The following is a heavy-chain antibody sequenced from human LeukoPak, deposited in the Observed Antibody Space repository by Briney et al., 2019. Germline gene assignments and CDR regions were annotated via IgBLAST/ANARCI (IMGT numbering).Heavy chain of an antibody. J-gene: IGHJ6*03. D-gene: IGHD6-6*01. CDR3: AREIEYSSSSSGYYYYYYYMDV. CDR2: IKQDGSEK. V-gene: IGHV3-7*01. Sequence: PGGSLRLSCAASGFTFSSYWMSWVRQAPGKGLEWVANIKQDGSEKYYVDSVKGRFTISRDNAKNSLYLQMNSLRGEDTAVYYCAREIEYSSSSSGYYYYYYYMDVWGKGTTVTVSS. CDR1: GFTFSSYW.